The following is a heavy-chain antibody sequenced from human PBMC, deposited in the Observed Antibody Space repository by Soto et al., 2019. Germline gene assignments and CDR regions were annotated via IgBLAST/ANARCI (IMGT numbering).Heavy chain of an antibody. V-gene: IGHV1-2*02. D-gene: IGHD3-9*01. CDR3: ARPPGYISDWYYFDL. CDR2: ISPKSGCT. Sequence: QVQLVQSGAEVKKPGASVKVSCEASGYNFIDFHIHWVRQAPGQGFEWMGRISPKSGCTNYAQKFEGRVTMTWDTSLNTAYMELSSLKSDDTAVYYCARPPGYISDWYYFDLWGQGTRVTVSS. CDR1: GYNFIDFH. J-gene: IGHJ4*02.